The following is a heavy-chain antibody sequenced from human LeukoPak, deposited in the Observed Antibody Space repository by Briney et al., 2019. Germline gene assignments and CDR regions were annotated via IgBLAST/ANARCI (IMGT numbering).Heavy chain of an antibody. CDR3: ARGTLYRGWSYYLDF. CDR2: IYYSGST. J-gene: IGHJ4*02. D-gene: IGHD6-19*01. CDR1: GGSISGYY. V-gene: IGHV4-59*01. Sequence: SETLSLTCTVSGGSISGYYWTWIRQPPGKGLEWIGYIYYSGSTNYNPSLKSRVTISLDTSKNQFFLKLRSVPAADAAVYYCARGTLYRGWSYYLDFWGQGSQVTVSS.